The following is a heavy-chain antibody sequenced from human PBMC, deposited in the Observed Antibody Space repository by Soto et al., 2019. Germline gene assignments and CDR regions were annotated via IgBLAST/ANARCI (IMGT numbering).Heavy chain of an antibody. J-gene: IGHJ4*02. D-gene: IGHD3-16*01. CDR2: IGAGDDTT. V-gene: IGHV3-23*01. CDR1: GFTFSSNS. CDR3: VMRAGDY. Sequence: EVQLMESGGGVARPGGSLRLSCATSGFTFSSNSMNWVRQVPGKRLEWVSRIGAGDDTTYYTDSVEGRFTISRDDSKVTLYLQMNSLKVEDTAIYFCVMRAGDYWGQGTLVTVSS.